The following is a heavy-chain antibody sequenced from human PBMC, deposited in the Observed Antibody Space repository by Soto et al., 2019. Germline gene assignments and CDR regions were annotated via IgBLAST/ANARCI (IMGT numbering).Heavy chain of an antibody. D-gene: IGHD1-26*01. Sequence: GGSLRLSCAASGFTFDDYTMHWVRQAPGKGLEWVSLISWDGGSTYYADSVKGRFTISRDNSKNSLYLQMNSLRTEDTALYYCAKDISIVWELRGYYGMDVWGQGTTVTVSS. CDR3: AKDISIVWELRGYYGMDV. CDR2: ISWDGGST. V-gene: IGHV3-43*01. CDR1: GFTFDDYT. J-gene: IGHJ6*02.